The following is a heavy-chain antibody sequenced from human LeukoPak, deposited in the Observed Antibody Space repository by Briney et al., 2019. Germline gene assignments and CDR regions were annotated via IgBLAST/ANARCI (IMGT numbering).Heavy chain of an antibody. D-gene: IGHD6-6*01. CDR1: GGSFSGYY. CDR2: INHSGST. Sequence: SETLSLTSAVYGGSFSGYYWTWIRQVPGKGLEWIGEINHSGSTNYTPSLRSRVTISLDTSKNQFSLKVTSVTAADTAVYYCARGTWVTARLPQGNWFDPWGQGTLVTVSS. CDR3: ARGTWVTARLPQGNWFDP. V-gene: IGHV4-34*01. J-gene: IGHJ5*02.